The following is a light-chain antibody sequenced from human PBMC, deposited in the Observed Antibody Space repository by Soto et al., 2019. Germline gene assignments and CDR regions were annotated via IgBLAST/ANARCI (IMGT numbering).Light chain of an antibody. CDR3: PERSNWPRLT. CDR2: DAS. Sequence: EIVLTQSPATLSLSPGERATLSCRASQSVSSYLAWYQQKPGQAPRLLIYDASNRATGIPARFSGSGSGTEFTLPIRSLRPEGFAGYYFPERSNWPRLTFGGGTKVEIK. V-gene: IGKV3-11*01. CDR1: QSVSSY. J-gene: IGKJ4*01.